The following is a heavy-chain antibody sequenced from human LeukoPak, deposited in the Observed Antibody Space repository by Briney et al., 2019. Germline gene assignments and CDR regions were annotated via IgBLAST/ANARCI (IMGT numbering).Heavy chain of an antibody. CDR1: GGSISSYY. D-gene: IGHD3-16*02. V-gene: IGHV4-4*07. J-gene: IGHJ4*02. Sequence: SETLSLTCTVSGGSISSYYWSWIRQPAGKGLEWIGRIYTSGSTNYNPSLKSRVTMSVDTSKNQFSLKLSSVTAADTAVYYCARVGDYVWGSYRPRRYYFDYWGQGTLVTVSS. CDR3: ARVGDYVWGSYRPRRYYFDY. CDR2: IYTSGST.